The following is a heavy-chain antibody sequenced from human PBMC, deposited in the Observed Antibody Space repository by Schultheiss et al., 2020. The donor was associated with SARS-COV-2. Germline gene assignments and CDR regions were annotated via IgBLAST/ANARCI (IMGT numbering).Heavy chain of an antibody. V-gene: IGHV3-7*03. CDR2: IKQDGSDK. D-gene: IGHD5-18*01. CDR3: ARSGQYRYGLYFDS. J-gene: IGHJ4*02. Sequence: GGSLRLSCAASGFTFSSYAMHWVRQAPGKGLEWVANIKQDGSDKDYVDSVKGRFTISRDNAKNSLYLQMNSVRVEDTAVYYCARSGQYRYGLYFDSWGQGTLVTVSS. CDR1: GFTFSSYA.